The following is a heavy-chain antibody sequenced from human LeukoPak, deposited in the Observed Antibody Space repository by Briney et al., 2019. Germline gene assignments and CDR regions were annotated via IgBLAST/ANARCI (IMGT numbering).Heavy chain of an antibody. J-gene: IGHJ4*02. D-gene: IGHD4-17*01. V-gene: IGHV4-34*01. CDR2: INHSGST. Sequence: SETLSLTCAVYGGSFSVYYWSWIRQPPGKGLEWIGEINHSGSTNYNPSLKSRVTISVDTSKNQFSLKLSSVTAADTAVYYCARGPSGDYDYWGQGTLVTVSS. CDR3: ARGPSGDYDY. CDR1: GGSFSVYY.